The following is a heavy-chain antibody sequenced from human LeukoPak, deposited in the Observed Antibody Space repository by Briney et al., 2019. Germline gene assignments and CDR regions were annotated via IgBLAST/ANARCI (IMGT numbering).Heavy chain of an antibody. Sequence: GASVKVSCKTSGNTLTDLYIHWVRQAPGQGLEWMGWISAYNGNTKYAQKFQGRVTMTTDTSTSTAYMELRSLRSDDTAVYYCARTMVTTFSDAFDIWGQGTMVIVSS. CDR3: ARTMVTTFSDAFDI. J-gene: IGHJ3*02. V-gene: IGHV1-18*04. CDR1: GNTLTDLY. D-gene: IGHD4-17*01. CDR2: ISAYNGNT.